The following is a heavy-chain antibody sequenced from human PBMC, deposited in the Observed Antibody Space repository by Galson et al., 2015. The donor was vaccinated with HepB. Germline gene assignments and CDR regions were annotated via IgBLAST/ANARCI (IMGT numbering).Heavy chain of an antibody. V-gene: IGHV3-21*01. J-gene: IGHJ4*02. CDR1: GFTFSSYS. D-gene: IGHD6-13*01. Sequence: SLRLSCAASGFTFSSYSMNWVRQAPGKGLEWVSSISSSSSYIYYADSVKGRVTISRDNAKNSLYLQMNSLRAEDTAVYYCARLAIAAAGMGDYWGQGTLVTVSS. CDR2: ISSSSSYI. CDR3: ARLAIAAAGMGDY.